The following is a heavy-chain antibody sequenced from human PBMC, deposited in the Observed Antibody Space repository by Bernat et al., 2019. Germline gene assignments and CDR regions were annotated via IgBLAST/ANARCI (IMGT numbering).Heavy chain of an antibody. CDR1: GFPFSRHG. J-gene: IGHJ4*02. CDR2: TSYDGSLT. D-gene: IGHD3-9*01. CDR3: AREGPTGYYELDY. Sequence: QVHLVESGGGVVQAGTSLRLSCAASGFPFSRHGMHWVRQAPAKGLEWVAVTSYDGSLTYYAESVKGRFTISRDASRNMQFLEITNLKTEDTAMYYCAREGPTGYYELDYWGQGTPVTVSS. V-gene: IGHV3-30*03.